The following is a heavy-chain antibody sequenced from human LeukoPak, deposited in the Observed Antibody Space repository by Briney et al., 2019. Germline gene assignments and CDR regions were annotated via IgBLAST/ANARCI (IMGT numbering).Heavy chain of an antibody. Sequence: GWVLILSCAASGFTFSTYTMTWLRQAPGKGLGLGSSITSSSSSTYYAASAKGRFTIPRDNAKNLLYLQMNRLRVEDTPVYYCARSVGSYYGDFWGQGTLATVSS. J-gene: IGHJ4*02. D-gene: IGHD3-22*01. CDR2: ITSSSSST. CDR1: GFTFSTYT. CDR3: ARSVGSYYGDF. V-gene: IGHV3-21*01.